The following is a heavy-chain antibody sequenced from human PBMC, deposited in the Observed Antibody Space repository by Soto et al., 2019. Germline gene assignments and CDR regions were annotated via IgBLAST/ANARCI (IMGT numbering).Heavy chain of an antibody. D-gene: IGHD3-10*01. CDR1: GYTFTSYD. J-gene: IGHJ3*02. CDR3: ARDASGYKPDDAFDI. Sequence: ASVKVSCKASGYTFTSYDINWVRQATGQGLEWMGWMSPNSGNTGSAQKFQGRVTMTRNTSISTAYMELSSLRSEDTAVYYCARDASGYKPDDAFDIWGQLTMVPVSS. V-gene: IGHV1-8*01. CDR2: MSPNSGNT.